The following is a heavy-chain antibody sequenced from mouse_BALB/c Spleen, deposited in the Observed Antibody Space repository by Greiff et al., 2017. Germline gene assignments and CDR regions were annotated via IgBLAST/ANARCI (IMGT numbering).Heavy chain of an antibody. D-gene: IGHD2-4*01. CDR1: GYTFTSYD. CDR3: ARSMITTGYWYFDV. V-gene: IGHV1-85*01. J-gene: IGHJ1*01. CDR2: IFPGDGST. Sequence: VQGVESGAELVKPGASVKLSCKASGYTFTSYDINWVRQRPEQGLEWIGWIFPGDGSTKYNEKFKGKATLTTDKSSSTAYMQLSRLTSEDSAVYFCARSMITTGYWYFDVWGAGTTVTVSS.